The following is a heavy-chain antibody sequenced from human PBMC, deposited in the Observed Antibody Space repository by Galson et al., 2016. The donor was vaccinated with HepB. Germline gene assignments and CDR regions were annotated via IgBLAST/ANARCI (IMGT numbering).Heavy chain of an antibody. Sequence: SGAEVKKPGESLRISCKGSGYSFTNHWITWVRQMPGKGLEWLGRIDPGDSNADYSPSFQGHVTLSVDKAISVVYLQWSSLKASDTATKYCARRRANGGLELDPWGQGNLVTVSS. CDR1: GYSFTNHW. CDR3: ARRRANGGLELDP. CDR2: IDPGDSNA. D-gene: IGHD3-16*01. J-gene: IGHJ5*02. V-gene: IGHV5-10-1*01.